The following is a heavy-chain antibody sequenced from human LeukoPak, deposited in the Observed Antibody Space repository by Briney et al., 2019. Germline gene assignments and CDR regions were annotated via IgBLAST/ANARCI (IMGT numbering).Heavy chain of an antibody. J-gene: IGHJ4*02. D-gene: IGHD1-26*01. CDR1: GFTFSTNA. Sequence: GGSLRLSCLTSGFTFSTNAMSWVRQAPGKGLEWISGISGSGASTYYADSVTGRFTISRDNSRNTLYLQMNSLRGGDTAVYYCAKDVGKWESLHFFDYWGQGTLVTASS. CDR2: ISGSGAST. V-gene: IGHV3-23*01. CDR3: AKDVGKWESLHFFDY.